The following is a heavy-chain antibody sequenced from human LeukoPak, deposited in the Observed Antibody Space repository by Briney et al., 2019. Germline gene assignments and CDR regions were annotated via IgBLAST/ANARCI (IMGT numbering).Heavy chain of an antibody. CDR1: GYTFTSYD. J-gene: IGHJ6*02. Sequence: ASVKVSCKASGYTFTSYDINWVRQAPGQGLEWMGWMNPNSGNTGYAQKFQGRVTMTRNTSISTAYMELSSLRSEDTAVYYCARFLSSEWLFQYYYYGMDVWGQGTTVTVSS. D-gene: IGHD3-3*01. CDR2: MNPNSGNT. V-gene: IGHV1-8*01. CDR3: ARFLSSEWLFQYYYYGMDV.